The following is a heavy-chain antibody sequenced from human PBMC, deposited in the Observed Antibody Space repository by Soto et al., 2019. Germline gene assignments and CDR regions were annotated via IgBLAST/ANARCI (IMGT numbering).Heavy chain of an antibody. CDR2: INYRGSI. CDR3: ARESHDILTGPPWVWYSDH. Sequence: QVQLQQWGAGPLRPLETLSLTCGVSGGSFSGYYWAWIRQSPGKGLEWIGEINYRGSINYNPSLKSRVSISVDTSKNHYSLNLRSVTAEDTTVYSCARESHDILTGPPWVWYSDHWGRGTLDTV. V-gene: IGHV4-34*01. D-gene: IGHD3-9*01. CDR1: GGSFSGYY. J-gene: IGHJ2*01.